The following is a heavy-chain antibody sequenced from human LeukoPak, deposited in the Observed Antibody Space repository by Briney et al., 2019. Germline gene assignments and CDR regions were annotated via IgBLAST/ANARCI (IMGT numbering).Heavy chain of an antibody. CDR3: ARGPQTYYDILTGLSF. D-gene: IGHD3-9*01. CDR1: GGSFSGYY. Sequence: SETLSLTCAVYGGSFSGYYWSWISQPPGRGLEWSGEINHSGSTNYSPSLKSRVTISGDTSKKQFSLKLSSVTAADTAVYYCARGPQTYYDILTGLSFWGQGTLVTVSS. J-gene: IGHJ4*02. CDR2: INHSGST. V-gene: IGHV4-34*01.